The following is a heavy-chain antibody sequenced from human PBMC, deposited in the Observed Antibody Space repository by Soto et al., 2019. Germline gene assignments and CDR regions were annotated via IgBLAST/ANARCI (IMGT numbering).Heavy chain of an antibody. CDR1: GGSFSGYY. CDR2: INHSGST. D-gene: IGHD3-16*02. Sequence: SETLSLTCAVYGGSFSGYYWSWIRQPPGKGLEWIGEINHSGSTHYNPSLKSRVTISVDTSKNQFSLKLSSVTAADTAVYYCSGGVIVSNFDYWGQGTLVTVSS. CDR3: SGGVIVSNFDY. J-gene: IGHJ4*02. V-gene: IGHV4-34*03.